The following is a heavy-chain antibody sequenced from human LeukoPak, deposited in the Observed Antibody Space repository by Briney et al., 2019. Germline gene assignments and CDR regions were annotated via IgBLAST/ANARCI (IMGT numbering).Heavy chain of an antibody. V-gene: IGHV1-18*04. CDR3: ARGFRNYVRY. J-gene: IGHJ4*02. Sequence: ASVKVSCKASGYTFTGYYMHWVRQAPGQGLEWMGWISGYNGNTNYAQKLQGRVTMTTDTSTSTAYMELRSLRSDDTAVYYCARGFRNYVRYWGQGTLVTVSS. CDR1: GYTFTGYY. CDR2: ISGYNGNT.